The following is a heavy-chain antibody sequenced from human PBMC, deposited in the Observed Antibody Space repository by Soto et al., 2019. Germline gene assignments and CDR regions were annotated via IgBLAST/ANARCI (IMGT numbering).Heavy chain of an antibody. Sequence: EVQLAESGGGLAQPGGSLRLSCAASGFTLSGYAMDWVRQAPGKGLEYVSGISSNGVGTYYASSVQGRFTISRDNYKNTVYLQMGSLRPEDMAVYYCARRARPDFYSMGVWGQGTTVTVSS. V-gene: IGHV3-64*01. CDR2: ISSNGVGT. CDR3: ARRARPDFYSMGV. D-gene: IGHD6-6*01. CDR1: GFTLSGYA. J-gene: IGHJ6*03.